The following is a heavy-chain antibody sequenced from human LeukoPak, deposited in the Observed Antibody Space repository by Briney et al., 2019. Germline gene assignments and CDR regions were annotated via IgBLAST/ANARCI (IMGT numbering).Heavy chain of an antibody. D-gene: IGHD3-22*01. J-gene: IGHJ3*02. CDR3: ARDGHRRCHYDCSGREDAFDI. CDR2: ISTYNGNT. Sequence: ASVKVSCKASGYTFTNYGISWVRQAAGKGLEWMGWISTYNGNTNYAQKLQGRVTMTTDTSTSTAYMEVRSLRSDDTAVYYCARDGHRRCHYDCSGREDAFDIWGQGTMVTVSS. CDR1: GYTFTNYG. V-gene: IGHV1-18*01.